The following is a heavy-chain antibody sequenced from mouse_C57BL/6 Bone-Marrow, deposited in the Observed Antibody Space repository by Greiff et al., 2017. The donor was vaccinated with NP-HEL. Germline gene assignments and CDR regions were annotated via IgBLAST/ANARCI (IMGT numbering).Heavy chain of an antibody. Sequence: QVQLQQPGAELVKPGASVKLSCKASGYTFTSYDINWVKQRPGQGLEWIGWIYPRDGSTKYNEKFKGKATLTVDTSSSTAYMELHSLTSEDSAVYFCARPAVVYYYAMDYWGQGTSVTVSS. CDR2: IYPRDGST. CDR1: GYTFTSYD. V-gene: IGHV1-85*01. CDR3: ARPAVVYYYAMDY. J-gene: IGHJ4*01. D-gene: IGHD1-1*01.